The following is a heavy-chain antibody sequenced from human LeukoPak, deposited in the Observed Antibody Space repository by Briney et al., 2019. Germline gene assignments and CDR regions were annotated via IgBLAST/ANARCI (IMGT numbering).Heavy chain of an antibody. D-gene: IGHD3-22*01. V-gene: IGHV3-23*01. CDR1: GFTFSSYA. J-gene: IGHJ5*02. CDR2: ISGSGGST. Sequence: GGSLRLSCAASGFTFSSYAMSWVRQAPGKGLEWVSAISGSGGSTYYADSVKGRFTISRDNSKNTLYLQMNSLRAEDTAAYYCAREIDSSGYYANWFDPWGQGTLVTVSS. CDR3: AREIDSSGYYANWFDP.